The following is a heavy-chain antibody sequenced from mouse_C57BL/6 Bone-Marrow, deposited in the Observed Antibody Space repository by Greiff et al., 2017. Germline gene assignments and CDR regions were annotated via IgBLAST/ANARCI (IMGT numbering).Heavy chain of an antibody. V-gene: IGHV1-52*01. CDR3: ARSHYYGSSGWYFDV. Sequence: QVQLQQPGAELVRPGSSVKLSCKASGYTFTSYWMHWVKQRPIQGLEWIGNIDPSDSETHYNQKFKDKATLTADKSSSTAYMQLSSLTSEDSAVYYCARSHYYGSSGWYFDVWGTGTPVTVSS. J-gene: IGHJ1*03. CDR1: GYTFTSYW. D-gene: IGHD1-1*01. CDR2: IDPSDSET.